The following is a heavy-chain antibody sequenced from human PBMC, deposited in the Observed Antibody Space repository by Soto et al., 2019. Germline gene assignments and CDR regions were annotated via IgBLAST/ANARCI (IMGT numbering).Heavy chain of an antibody. D-gene: IGHD3-16*01. J-gene: IGHJ6*02. CDR1: GFIVSSKY. CDR2: IYTGGST. Sequence: GGSLRLSCAVSGFIVSSKYMTWVRQAPGKGLEWVSVIYTGGSTHYADSARGRFTISRDSSKNTLYLQMNSLRAEDAAVYYCTTYTGYGMDVWGQGTTVTVSS. CDR3: TTYTGYGMDV. V-gene: IGHV3-53*01.